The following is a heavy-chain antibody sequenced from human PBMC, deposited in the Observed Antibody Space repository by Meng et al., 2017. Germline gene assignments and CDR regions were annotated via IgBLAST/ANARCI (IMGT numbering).Heavy chain of an antibody. CDR1: GFSLSTSGVG. J-gene: IGHJ5*02. D-gene: IGHD2-21*02. V-gene: IGHV2-5*02. CDR3: AHRRGDSREGWFDP. Sequence: QIPLKESCPPLVKPTQTLTLTCTFSGFSLSTSGVGVGWIRQPPGKALEWLALIYWDDDKRYSPSLKSRLTITKDTSKNQVVLTMTNMDPVDTATYYCAHRRGDSREGWFDPWGQGTLVTVSS. CDR2: IYWDDDK.